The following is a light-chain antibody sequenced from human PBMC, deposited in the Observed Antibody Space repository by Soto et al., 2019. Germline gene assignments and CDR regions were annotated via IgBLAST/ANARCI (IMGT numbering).Light chain of an antibody. J-gene: IGKJ3*01. Sequence: DIVMTQSPGTLSVSPGERATLSCRASQSVGTNLAWYQQRPGQAPRLLVYGASTRASGIPPRFSGSGSGTDFTLTISSLQSEDFATYYCLQHNSYPFTFGPGTKVDIK. V-gene: IGKV3-15*01. CDR1: QSVGTN. CDR2: GAS. CDR3: LQHNSYPFT.